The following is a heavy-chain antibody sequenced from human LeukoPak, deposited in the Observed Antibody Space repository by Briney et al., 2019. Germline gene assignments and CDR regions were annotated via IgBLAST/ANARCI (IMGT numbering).Heavy chain of an antibody. J-gene: IGHJ5*02. V-gene: IGHV6-1*01. Sequence: SQTLSLTCAISGDSVSSNSSAWNWIRQSPSRGLEWLGRTYYRSKWYNDYAVSVKSRITINPDTSKNQFSLQLNSVTPEDTAVYYCARGPVVAAPLNWFDPWGQGNLVTVSS. CDR2: TYYRSKWYN. CDR1: GDSVSSNSSA. D-gene: IGHD2-15*01. CDR3: ARGPVVAAPLNWFDP.